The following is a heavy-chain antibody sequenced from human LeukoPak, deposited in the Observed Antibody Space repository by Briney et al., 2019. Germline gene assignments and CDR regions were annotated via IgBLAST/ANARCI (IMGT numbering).Heavy chain of an antibody. CDR1: GGSISSYY. CDR3: ARDGYYYDSSGYYEKMYYFDY. V-gene: IGHV4-4*07. CDR2: IYTSGST. Sequence: SETLSLTCTVSGGSISSYYWSWIRQPAGKGLEWIGRIYTSGSTNYNPSLKSRVTMSVDTSKNQFSLKLSSVTAADTAVYCCARDGYYYDSSGYYEKMYYFDYWGQGTLVTVSS. D-gene: IGHD3-22*01. J-gene: IGHJ4*02.